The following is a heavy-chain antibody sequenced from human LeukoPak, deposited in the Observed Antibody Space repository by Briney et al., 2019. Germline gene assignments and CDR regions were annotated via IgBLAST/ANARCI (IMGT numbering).Heavy chain of an antibody. CDR3: ARVKQQRDYFDY. CDR1: GGSISSSSYY. Sequence: PSETLSLTCTVSGGSISSSSYYWGWIRQPPGKGLEWIGSIYYSGSTYYNPSLKSRVTISVDKSKNQFSLKLSSVTAADTAVYYCARVKQQRDYFDYWGQGTLVTVSS. CDR2: IYYSGST. J-gene: IGHJ4*02. V-gene: IGHV4-39*07. D-gene: IGHD6-13*01.